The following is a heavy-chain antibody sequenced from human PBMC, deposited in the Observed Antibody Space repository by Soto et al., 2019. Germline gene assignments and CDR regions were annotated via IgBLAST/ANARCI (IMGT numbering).Heavy chain of an antibody. CDR1: GDRVSSNSAA. J-gene: IGHJ6*02. CDR3: ARGAMDYYYYYGMDV. V-gene: IGHV6-1*01. CDR2: TYYRSKWYN. Sequence: PSQTLSLTCAISGDRVSSNSAAWNCIIHSPSRGLEWLGRTYYRSKWYNDYAVSVKSRITINPDTSKNQFSLQLNSVTPEDTAVYYCARGAMDYYYYYGMDVWGQGTTVTVSS.